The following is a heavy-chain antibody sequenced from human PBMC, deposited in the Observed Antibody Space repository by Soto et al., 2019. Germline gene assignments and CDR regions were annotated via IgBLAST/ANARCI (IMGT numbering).Heavy chain of an antibody. J-gene: IGHJ6*02. Sequence: QVQLVQSGAEVTKPGASVKVSCKASGYTFTSYDINWVRQATGQGLEWMGWMNPNSGNTGYAQKFQGRVTMTRNTSISTAYMELSSLRSEDTAVYYCARRGYSSSWYYYYYYGMDVWGQGTTVTVSS. V-gene: IGHV1-8*01. CDR1: GYTFTSYD. D-gene: IGHD6-13*01. CDR3: ARRGYSSSWYYYYYYGMDV. CDR2: MNPNSGNT.